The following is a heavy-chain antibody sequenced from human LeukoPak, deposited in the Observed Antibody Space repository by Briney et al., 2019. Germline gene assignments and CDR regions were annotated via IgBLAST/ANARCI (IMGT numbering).Heavy chain of an antibody. D-gene: IGHD3-22*01. V-gene: IGHV4-30-4*08. CDR2: IYYSGST. CDR3: ARVRIDYYDSSGYCFDY. CDR1: GGSFSGYY. Sequence: PSETLSLTCAVYGGSFSGYYWSWIRQPPGKGLEWIGYIYYSGSTYYNPSLKSRVTISVDTSKNQFSLKLSSVTAADTAVYYCARVRIDYYDSSGYCFDYWGQGTLVTVSS. J-gene: IGHJ4*02.